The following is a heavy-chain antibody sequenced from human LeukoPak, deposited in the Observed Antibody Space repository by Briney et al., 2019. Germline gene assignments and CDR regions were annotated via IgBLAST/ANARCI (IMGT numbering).Heavy chain of an antibody. J-gene: IGHJ5*02. CDR3: ARSRKGNWFDP. Sequence: SEXXSLTCTVSGGSISSSSYYWGWIRQPPGKGLEWIGSIYYSGSTYYNPSLKSRVTISVDTSENQFSLKLSSVTAADTAVYYCARSRKGNWFDPWGQGTLVTVSS. CDR2: IYYSGST. V-gene: IGHV4-39*01. CDR1: GGSISSSSYY.